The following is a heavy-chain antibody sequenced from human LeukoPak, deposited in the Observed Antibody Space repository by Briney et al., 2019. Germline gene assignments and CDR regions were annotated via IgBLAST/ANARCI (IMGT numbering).Heavy chain of an antibody. CDR3: ARDLGYDYSSSGEFDY. Sequence: GGSLRLSCAASGFTFSSSAMNWVRQAPGKGLEWVSDISGSGANTHYADSVKGRFTISRDNSKNTLCLQMNSLRAEDTAVYYCARDLGYDYSSSGEFDYWGQGTLVTVSS. V-gene: IGHV3-23*01. D-gene: IGHD6-6*01. CDR2: ISGSGANT. J-gene: IGHJ4*02. CDR1: GFTFSSSA.